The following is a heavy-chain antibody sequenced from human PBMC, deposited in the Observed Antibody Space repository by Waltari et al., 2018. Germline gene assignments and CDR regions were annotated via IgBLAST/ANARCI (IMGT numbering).Heavy chain of an antibody. CDR2: IIRIFGTA. V-gene: IGHV1-69*14. J-gene: IGHJ3*02. D-gene: IGHD2-2*01. Sequence: QVQLVQSGAEVKKPGSSVKVSCKASGGTFSSYAISWVRQAPGQGLEWMGGIIRIFGTANYAQKFQGRVTITADKSTSTADMELSSLRSEDTAVYYCARDDHCSSTSCPRLDAFDIWGQGTMVTVSS. CDR1: GGTFSSYA. CDR3: ARDDHCSSTSCPRLDAFDI.